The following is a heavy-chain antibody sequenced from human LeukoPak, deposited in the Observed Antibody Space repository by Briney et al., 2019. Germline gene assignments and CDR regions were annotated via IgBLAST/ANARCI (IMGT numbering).Heavy chain of an antibody. D-gene: IGHD2-2*01. CDR1: GFTFSSYS. Sequence: GGSLRLSCAASGFTFSSYSMNWVRQAPGKGLEWVSSISSSSSYIYYADSVKGRFTISRDNAKNSLYLQMNSLRAEDTAVYYCARDFAAAIDYWGQGNPGHRLL. CDR2: ISSSSSYI. CDR3: ARDFAAAIDY. J-gene: IGHJ4*02. V-gene: IGHV3-21*01.